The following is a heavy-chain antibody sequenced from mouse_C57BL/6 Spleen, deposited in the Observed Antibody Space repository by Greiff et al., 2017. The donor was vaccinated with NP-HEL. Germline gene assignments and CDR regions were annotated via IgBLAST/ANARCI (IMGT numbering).Heavy chain of an antibody. CDR1: GFTFSDYG. V-gene: IGHV5-17*01. Sequence: EVKLVESGGGLVKPGGSLKLSCAASGFTFSDYGMHWVRQAPEKGLEWVAYISSGSSTIYYADTVKGRFTISRDNAKNTLFLQMTSLRSEDTAMYYCAKDYGRKYWYFDVWGTGTTVTVSS. D-gene: IGHD1-1*01. J-gene: IGHJ1*03. CDR2: ISSGSSTI. CDR3: AKDYGRKYWYFDV.